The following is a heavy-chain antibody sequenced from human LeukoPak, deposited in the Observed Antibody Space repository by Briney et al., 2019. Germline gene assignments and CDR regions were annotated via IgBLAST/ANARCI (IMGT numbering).Heavy chain of an antibody. CDR3: ARDLGSSWYFWFDP. CDR1: GGSFSGYY. D-gene: IGHD6-13*01. CDR2: IYYSGST. V-gene: IGHV4-59*01. J-gene: IGHJ5*02. Sequence: SETLSLTCAVYGGSFSGYYWTWIRQPPGKGLEWIGYIYYSGSTNYNPSLKSRVTISVDTSKNQFSLKLSSVTAADTAVYYCARDLGSSWYFWFDPWGQGTLVTVSS.